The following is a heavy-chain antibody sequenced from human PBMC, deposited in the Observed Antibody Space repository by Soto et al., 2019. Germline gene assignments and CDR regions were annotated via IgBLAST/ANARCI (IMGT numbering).Heavy chain of an antibody. CDR1: GGTFSSYT. J-gene: IGHJ5*02. V-gene: IGHV1-69*04. D-gene: IGHD3-16*02. CDR3: AREGGGDDYIWGSYRP. Sequence: QVQLVHSGAEVKKPGSSVKVSCKASGGTFSSYTISWVRQAPGQGLEWMGRIIPILGIANYAQKFQGRVTITADKSTSTAYMELSSLRSEDTAVYYCAREGGGDDYIWGSYRPWGQGTLVTVSS. CDR2: IIPILGIA.